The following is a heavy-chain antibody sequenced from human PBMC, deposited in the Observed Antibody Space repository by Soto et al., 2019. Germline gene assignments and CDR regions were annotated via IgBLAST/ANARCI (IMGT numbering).Heavy chain of an antibody. CDR3: ARDTASIAVAGHDAFDI. CDR1: GGTFSSYA. CDR2: IIPIFGTA. V-gene: IGHV1-69*13. J-gene: IGHJ3*02. D-gene: IGHD6-19*01. Sequence: SVKVSCKASGGTFSSYAISWVRQAPGQGLEWMGGIIPIFGTANYAQKFQGRVTITADESTSTAYMELSSLRSGDTAVYYCARDTASIAVAGHDAFDIWGQGTMVTVSS.